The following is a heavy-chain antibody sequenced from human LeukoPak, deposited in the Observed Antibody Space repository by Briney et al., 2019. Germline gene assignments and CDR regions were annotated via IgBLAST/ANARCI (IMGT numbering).Heavy chain of an antibody. D-gene: IGHD3-3*01. CDR2: ISAYNGNT. Sequence: ASVKVSCTASGYTFTSYGISWVRQAPGQGLEWMGWISAYNGNTNYAQKLQGRVTMTTDTSTSTAYMELRSLRSDDTAVYYCARDRYYDFWSGSVPHDAFDIWGQGTMVTVSS. V-gene: IGHV1-18*01. CDR3: ARDRYYDFWSGSVPHDAFDI. CDR1: GYTFTSYG. J-gene: IGHJ3*02.